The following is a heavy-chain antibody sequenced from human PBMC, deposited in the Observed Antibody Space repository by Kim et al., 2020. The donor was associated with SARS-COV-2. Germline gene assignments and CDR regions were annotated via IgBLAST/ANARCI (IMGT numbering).Heavy chain of an antibody. D-gene: IGHD3-3*01. CDR3: ARGSGYQDYYMDV. J-gene: IGHJ6*03. Sequence: PPLKSRVTISVDTSKNQFSLKLSSVTAADTAVYYCARGSGYQDYYMDVWGKGTTVTVSS. V-gene: IGHV4-34*01.